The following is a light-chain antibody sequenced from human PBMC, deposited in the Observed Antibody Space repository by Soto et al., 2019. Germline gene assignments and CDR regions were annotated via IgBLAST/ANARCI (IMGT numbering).Light chain of an antibody. CDR2: EVT. CDR1: SGDIGSYNR. CDR3: SSYTNINTRAGV. Sequence: QSVLTQPASVSGSPGQSITISCTGNSGDIGSYNRVSWYQQHPGKAPKLIIYEVTDRPSGVSNRFSGSKSGNTASLTITGLQAEEEAEYYCSSYTNINTRAGVFGTGTKLTVL. J-gene: IGLJ1*01. V-gene: IGLV2-14*01.